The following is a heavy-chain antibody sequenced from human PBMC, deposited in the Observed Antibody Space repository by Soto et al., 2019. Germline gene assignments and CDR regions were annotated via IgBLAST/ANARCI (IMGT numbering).Heavy chain of an antibody. CDR3: ARDQDIVLMLYTIH. J-gene: IGHJ4*02. CDR1: GFTFSRYW. D-gene: IGHD2-8*01. V-gene: IGHV3-74*01. CDR2: VNTDGSTT. Sequence: GGSLRLSCAASGFTFSRYWMHWVRQVPGKGLEWVARVNTDGSTTNYADSVKGRFTISRDNAKNTLHLQMNSLRAEDTAVYYCARDQDIVLMLYTIHWGQGTLVTVSS.